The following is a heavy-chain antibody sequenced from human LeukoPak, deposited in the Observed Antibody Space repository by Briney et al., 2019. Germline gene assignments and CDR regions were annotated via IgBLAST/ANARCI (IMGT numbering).Heavy chain of an antibody. CDR1: GFTFSSYW. Sequence: GGSLRLSCAASGFTFSSYWMTWVRQAPGRGLEWVANIRQDGSEKYYVDSVKGRFTISRDNAKNSLYLQMNSLRAEDTAVYYCARDYVWGSDRYTDYWGQGTLVTVSS. CDR2: IRQDGSEK. V-gene: IGHV3-7*05. J-gene: IGHJ4*02. D-gene: IGHD3-16*02. CDR3: ARDYVWGSDRYTDY.